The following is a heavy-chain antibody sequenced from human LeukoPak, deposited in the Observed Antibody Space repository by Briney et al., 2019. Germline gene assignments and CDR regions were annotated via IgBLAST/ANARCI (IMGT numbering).Heavy chain of an antibody. CDR2: IYPGDSDT. Sequence: PGEALKISCKGSGYSFNSYYIAWVRQMPGKGLEWMGIIYPGDSDTRYSPSFQGQVTMSADKSNTTAYLQWSSLKASDTAMYYCARRRGSVAGYYYGMDVWGQGTTVTVSS. CDR1: GYSFNSYY. V-gene: IGHV5-51*01. J-gene: IGHJ6*02. D-gene: IGHD6-19*01. CDR3: ARRRGSVAGYYYGMDV.